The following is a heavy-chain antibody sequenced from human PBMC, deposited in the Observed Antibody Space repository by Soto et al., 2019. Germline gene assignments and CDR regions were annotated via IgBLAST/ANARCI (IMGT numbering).Heavy chain of an antibody. V-gene: IGHV3-23*01. D-gene: IGHD6-19*01. CDR3: AKRGAYNSGWVGDFDY. CDR2: ITNSGRST. Sequence: EVQLLESGGGLVQPGGSLRVSCAASGFTFSSYAMSWVRQAPGKGLEWVSSITNSGRSTYYADFVKGRFTISRDNSKNILYLQMNSLRAEDTAVYYCAKRGAYNSGWVGDFDYWGQGTLVTVSS. CDR1: GFTFSSYA. J-gene: IGHJ4*02.